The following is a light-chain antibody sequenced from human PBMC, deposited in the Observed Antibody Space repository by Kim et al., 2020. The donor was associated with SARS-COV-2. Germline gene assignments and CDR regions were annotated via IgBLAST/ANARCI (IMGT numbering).Light chain of an antibody. CDR1: QGISSY. CDR2: AAS. Sequence: SASVGDRVTITCRASQGISSYLAWYQQKPRKAPKLLIYAASTLQSGVPSRFSGSGSGTEFTLTISSLQPEDFASYYCQQLSSHPLSFGGGTKVEI. CDR3: QQLSSHPLS. V-gene: IGKV1-9*01. J-gene: IGKJ4*01.